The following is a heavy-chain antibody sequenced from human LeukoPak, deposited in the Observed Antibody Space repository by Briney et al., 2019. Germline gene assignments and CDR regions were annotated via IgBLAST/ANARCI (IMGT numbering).Heavy chain of an antibody. CDR2: VSTNDGNT. D-gene: IGHD3-3*01. J-gene: IGHJ5*02. CDR3: ARGKEGYDFWSGYPRVNWFDP. V-gene: IGHV1-18*01. CDR1: GYTFANYH. Sequence: ASVKVSCKASGYTFANYHIAWVRQAPGQGLEWMGWVSTNDGNTVYAQRLQGRVTMTTDTSTSVAYMELRSLTSDDTAVYYCARGKEGYDFWSGYPRVNWFDPWGQGTLVTVSS.